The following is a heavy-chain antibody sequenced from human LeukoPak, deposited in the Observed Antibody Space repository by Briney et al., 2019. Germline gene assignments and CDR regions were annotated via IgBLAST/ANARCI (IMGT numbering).Heavy chain of an antibody. Sequence: GGSLRLSCAASGFIFSSYGIHWVRPAPGKGLEWVALIWYDGSNKYYADSVRGRFTISRDNSKNTVYLQLDSLRAEDTAVYYCARRATDSPYAFDIWGQGTMVTVSS. CDR2: IWYDGSNK. V-gene: IGHV3-33*01. CDR1: GFIFSSYG. CDR3: ARRATDSPYAFDI. D-gene: IGHD1-26*01. J-gene: IGHJ3*02.